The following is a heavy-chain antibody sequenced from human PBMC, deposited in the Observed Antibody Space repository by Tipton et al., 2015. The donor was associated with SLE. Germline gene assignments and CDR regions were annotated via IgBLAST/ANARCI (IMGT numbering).Heavy chain of an antibody. J-gene: IGHJ6*03. V-gene: IGHV1-18*01. CDR1: GYTFTSYG. CDR3: ARDGYCSSTSCLGKYYYYMDV. CDR2: ISAYNGNT. Sequence: QVQLVQSGAEVKKPGASVKVSCKASGYTFTSYGISWVRQAPGQGLEWMGWISAYNGNTNYAQKLQGRVTMTTDTSTSTAYMELRSLRSDDTAVYYCARDGYCSSTSCLGKYYYYMDVWGKGTTVTVSS. D-gene: IGHD2-2*03.